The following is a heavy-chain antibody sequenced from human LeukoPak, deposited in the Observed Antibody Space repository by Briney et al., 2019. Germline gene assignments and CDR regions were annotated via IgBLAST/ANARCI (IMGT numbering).Heavy chain of an antibody. CDR1: GYSISSGYD. CDR2: ISQSGNT. D-gene: IGHD3-22*01. CDR3: ARLRGDSLSDYMDV. V-gene: IGHV4-38-2*02. Sequence: SETLSLTCTVSGYSISSGYDWGWMRQAPGKGLEWLGSISQSGNTYNNPSLKSRVTLSVDTSKNQVSLKLTSVSAADTAVYYCARLRGDSLSDYMDVWGKGTTVTISS. J-gene: IGHJ6*03.